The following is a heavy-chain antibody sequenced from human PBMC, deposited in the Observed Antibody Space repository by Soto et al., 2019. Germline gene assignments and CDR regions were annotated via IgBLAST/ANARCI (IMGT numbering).Heavy chain of an antibody. CDR1: VFTLSSYS. CDR2: ISISSSTI. J-gene: IGHJ5*01. V-gene: IGHV3-48*01. Sequence: GGSLRLSCAASVFTLSSYSMNWVRQAPGKWLEWFSYISISSSTIXXAESVKGRXTISRDNSKNAXYLQMXRLRAEDTAVYYCAKDNPSLHSWGHGTLVTV. CDR3: AKDNPSLHS.